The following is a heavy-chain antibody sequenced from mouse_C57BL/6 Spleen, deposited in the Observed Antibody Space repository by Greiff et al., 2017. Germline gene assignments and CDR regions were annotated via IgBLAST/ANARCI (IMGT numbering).Heavy chain of an antibody. Sequence: EVHLVESGPGLVKPSQSLSLTCSVTGYSITSGYYWNWIRQFPGNKLEWMGYISYDGSNNYNPSLKNRISITRATSKNQFFLKLNSVTTEDTATYYCARGGFTTVVADYYAMDYWGQGTSVTVSS. CDR2: ISYDGSN. V-gene: IGHV3-6*01. CDR3: ARGGFTTVVADYYAMDY. CDR1: GYSITSGYY. J-gene: IGHJ4*01. D-gene: IGHD1-1*01.